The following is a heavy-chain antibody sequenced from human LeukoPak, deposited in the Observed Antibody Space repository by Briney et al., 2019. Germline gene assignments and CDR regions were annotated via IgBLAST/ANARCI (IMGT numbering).Heavy chain of an antibody. CDR1: GGSFSDYY. CDR2: INHSGST. CDR3: ARGVSGSYYGNTFDY. V-gene: IGHV4-34*01. Sequence: PSETLSLTCAVYGGSFSDYYWSWIRQPPGKGLEWIGEINHSGSTNYNPSLKSRVTVSVDTSKNHLSLKVSSVTAADTAVYYCARGVSGSYYGNTFDYWDQGTLVTVSS. J-gene: IGHJ4*02. D-gene: IGHD3-10*01.